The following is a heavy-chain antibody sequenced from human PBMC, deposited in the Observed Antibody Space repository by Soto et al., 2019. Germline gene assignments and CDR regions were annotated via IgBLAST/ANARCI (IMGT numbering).Heavy chain of an antibody. D-gene: IGHD1-26*01. CDR1: GGSISSSIYY. CDR3: ARRYGGNFDY. CDR2: IYYSGST. Sequence: SETLSLTCTVSGGSISSSIYYWSWIRQPPGKGLEWIGYIYYSGSTNYNPSLKSRVTISVDTSKNQFSLKLSSVTAADTAVYYCARRYGGNFDYWGQGTLVTVSS. V-gene: IGHV4-61*01. J-gene: IGHJ4*02.